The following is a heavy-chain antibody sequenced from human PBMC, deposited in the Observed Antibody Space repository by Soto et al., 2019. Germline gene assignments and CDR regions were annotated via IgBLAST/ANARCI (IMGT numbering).Heavy chain of an antibody. CDR3: ARSVIKDSSGPDAFDI. D-gene: IGHD3-22*01. J-gene: IGHJ3*02. CDR2: ISSSGSTI. V-gene: IGHV3-48*03. Sequence: GGSLRLSCAASGFTFSSYEMNWVRQAPGKGLEWVSYISSSGSTIYYADSVKGRFTISRDNAKNSLYLQMNSLRAEDTAVYYCARSVIKDSSGPDAFDIWGQGTMGT. CDR1: GFTFSSYE.